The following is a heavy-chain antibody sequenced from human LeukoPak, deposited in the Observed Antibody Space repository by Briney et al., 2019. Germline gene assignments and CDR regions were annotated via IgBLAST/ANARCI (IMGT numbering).Heavy chain of an antibody. CDR2: IKQDGDEK. J-gene: IGHJ3*01. CDR1: GFPFSSYW. V-gene: IGHV3-7*01. D-gene: IGHD3-10*01. CDR3: AREDYYGSGNYVAWGGAFDV. Sequence: GGSLRLSCAASGFPFSSYWMTWVRQAPGKGLEWVANIKQDGDEKYYVDSVKGRFTVSRDNAKNSLYLQMYSLRAEDTAVYYCAREDYYGSGNYVAWGGAFDVWGQGTTVTVSS.